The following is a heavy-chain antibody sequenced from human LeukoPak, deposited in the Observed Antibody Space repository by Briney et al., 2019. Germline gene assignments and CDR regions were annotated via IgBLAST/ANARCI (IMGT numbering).Heavy chain of an antibody. D-gene: IGHD6-13*01. CDR3: ARAVLWQQLGNWFDP. V-gene: IGHV4-31*03. J-gene: IGHJ5*02. Sequence: SETLSLTCTVSGGSISSSDYYWSWIRQHPGKGLEWIGYIYYSGSTYYNPSLKSRVSISVDKSKNQFSLKLSSVTAADTAVYYCARAVLWQQLGNWFDPWGQGTLVTVSS. CDR1: GGSISSSDYY. CDR2: IYYSGST.